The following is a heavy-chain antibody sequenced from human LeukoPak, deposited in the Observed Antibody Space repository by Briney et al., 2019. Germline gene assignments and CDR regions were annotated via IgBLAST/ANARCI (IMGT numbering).Heavy chain of an antibody. Sequence: PGGSLRLSCAASGFTFSSYGMSWVRQAPGKGLEWVSAISGSGGSTYYADSVKGRFTISRDNSKNTLYLQMNSLRAEDTAVYYCAKDRYYGSGRVYWFDPWGQGTLVTVSS. J-gene: IGHJ5*02. CDR2: ISGSGGST. CDR3: AKDRYYGSGRVYWFDP. CDR1: GFTFSSYG. V-gene: IGHV3-23*01. D-gene: IGHD3-10*01.